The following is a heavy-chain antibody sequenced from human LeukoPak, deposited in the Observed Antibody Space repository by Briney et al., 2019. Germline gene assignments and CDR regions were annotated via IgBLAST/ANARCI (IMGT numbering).Heavy chain of an antibody. J-gene: IGHJ6*03. V-gene: IGHV3-64*01. CDR3: AALPPYNYMDV. Sequence: PGGSLRLSCAASGFTFSSYAMHWVRQAPGKGLEYVSAISSNGGSTYYANSVKGRFTISRDNSKNTLYLKMGSLRAEEMAVYYCAALPPYNYMDVWGKGNTVTVSS. CDR1: GFTFSSYA. CDR2: ISSNGGST.